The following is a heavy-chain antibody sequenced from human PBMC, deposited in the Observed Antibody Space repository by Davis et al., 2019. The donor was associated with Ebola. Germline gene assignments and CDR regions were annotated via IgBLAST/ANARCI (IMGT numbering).Heavy chain of an antibody. D-gene: IGHD6-13*01. Sequence: PSETLSLTCAVYGGSFSGYYWSWIRQPPGKGLEWIGEINHSGSTYYNPSLKSRVTISVDTSKNQFSLKLSSVTAADTAVYYCASRGQLVLHALYYFDYWGQGTLVTVSS. CDR1: GGSFSGYY. V-gene: IGHV4-34*01. CDR3: ASRGQLVLHALYYFDY. J-gene: IGHJ4*02. CDR2: INHSGST.